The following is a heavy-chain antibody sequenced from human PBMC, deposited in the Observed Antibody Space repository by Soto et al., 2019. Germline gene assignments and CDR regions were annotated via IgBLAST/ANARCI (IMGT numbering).Heavy chain of an antibody. D-gene: IGHD3-10*01. CDR3: ARTYYYGSGSLYYFDY. V-gene: IGHV4-61*08. Sequence: SETLSPTCTLSAASHSSVGYYWSWIRQHPGKGLEWIGYIYYSRNNHYNPSLESRVTISVDTSKKQFSLKLSSVTAADTAVYYCARTYYYGSGSLYYFDYWGQGTLVTVSS. J-gene: IGHJ4*02. CDR2: IYYSRNN. CDR1: AASHSSVGYY.